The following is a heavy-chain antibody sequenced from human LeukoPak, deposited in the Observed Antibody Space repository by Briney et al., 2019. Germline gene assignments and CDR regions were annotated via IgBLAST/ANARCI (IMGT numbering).Heavy chain of an antibody. Sequence: SVKVSCKASGGTFSSYGISWVRQAPGQGLEWMGGIIPIFGTANYAQKFQGRVTITADESTSTANMELSSLRSEDTAVYYCARDQGGYSYGYNYWGQGTLVTVSS. J-gene: IGHJ4*02. CDR2: IIPIFGTA. V-gene: IGHV1-69*01. CDR1: GGTFSSYG. D-gene: IGHD5-18*01. CDR3: ARDQGGYSYGYNY.